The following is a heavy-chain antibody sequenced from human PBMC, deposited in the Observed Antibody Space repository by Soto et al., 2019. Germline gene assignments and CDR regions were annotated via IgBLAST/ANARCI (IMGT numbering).Heavy chain of an antibody. CDR3: ARGDSTDCSNAVCSFFYNHDMDV. Sequence: ASVKVSCKASGYSFTDYHIHWVRQAPGQGLEWLGRINPKSGGTSTAQKFQGWVTMTTDTSISTASMELTRLTSDDTAIYYCARGDSTDCSNAVCSFFYNHDMDVWGQGXTVTVYS. D-gene: IGHD2-8*01. J-gene: IGHJ6*02. CDR2: INPKSGGT. V-gene: IGHV1-2*04. CDR1: GYSFTDYH.